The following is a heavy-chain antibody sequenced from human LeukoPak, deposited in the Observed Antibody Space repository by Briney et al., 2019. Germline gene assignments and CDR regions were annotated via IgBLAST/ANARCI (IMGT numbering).Heavy chain of an antibody. J-gene: IGHJ5*02. D-gene: IGHD6-19*01. V-gene: IGHV4-4*07. CDR3: ARESQQWLVPDH. CDR1: GGSINGYY. CDR2: FYITGSA. Sequence: PSETLSLTCTVSGGSINGYYWNWIRLPAGQGLEWIGRFYITGSANYNPSLSSRVTMSADTSNNQLSLRLTSVTAADTGVYYCARESQQWLVPDHWGRGTLVTVSS.